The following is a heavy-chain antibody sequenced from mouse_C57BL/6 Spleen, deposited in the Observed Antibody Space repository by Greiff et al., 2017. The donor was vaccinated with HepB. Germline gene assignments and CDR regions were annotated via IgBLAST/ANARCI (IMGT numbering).Heavy chain of an antibody. D-gene: IGHD2-1*01. J-gene: IGHJ3*01. V-gene: IGHV5-17*01. CDR2: ISSGSSTI. Sequence: EVMLVESGGGLVKPGGSLKLSCAASGFTFSDYGMHWVRQAPEKGLEWVAYISSGSSTIYYADTVKGRFTISRDNAKNTLFLQMTSLRSEDTAMYYCAKGYGNFAWFAYWGQGTLVTVSA. CDR1: GFTFSDYG. CDR3: AKGYGNFAWFAY.